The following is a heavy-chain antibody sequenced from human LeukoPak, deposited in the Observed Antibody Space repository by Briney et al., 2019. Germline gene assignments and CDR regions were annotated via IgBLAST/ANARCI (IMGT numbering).Heavy chain of an antibody. Sequence: ASVKVSCKASGYTFTSYDINWVRQATGQGLEWMGWMNPNSGGTNYAQKFQGRVTMTRDTSISTAYMELSRLRSDDTAVYYCARDLAAAGTRYYFDYWGQGTLVTVSS. D-gene: IGHD6-13*01. CDR1: GYTFTSYD. CDR2: MNPNSGGT. V-gene: IGHV1-2*02. CDR3: ARDLAAAGTRYYFDY. J-gene: IGHJ4*02.